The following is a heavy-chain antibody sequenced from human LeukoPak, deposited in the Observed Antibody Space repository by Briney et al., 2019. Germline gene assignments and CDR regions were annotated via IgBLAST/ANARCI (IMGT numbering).Heavy chain of an antibody. D-gene: IGHD2-15*01. CDR1: GDSITSGRHY. V-gene: IGHV4-61*02. Sequence: SETLSLTCTVSGDSITSGRHYWSWIWQPAGKGREWLGRIFTSGITTYSTALKSRVTISLDASENQVSLRLTSVTAADTAVYYCARGRYCSGGSCYLFYYWGQGTLVTVSS. J-gene: IGHJ4*02. CDR2: IFTSGIT. CDR3: ARGRYCSGGSCYLFYY.